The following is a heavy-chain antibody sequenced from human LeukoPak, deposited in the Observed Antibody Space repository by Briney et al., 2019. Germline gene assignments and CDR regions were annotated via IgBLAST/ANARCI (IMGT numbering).Heavy chain of an antibody. V-gene: IGHV3-30-3*01. CDR2: ISYDGSNK. D-gene: IGHD2-2*01. CDR3: ARDARYCSSTSCSYTLRPVDY. CDR1: GFTFSSYA. Sequence: GGSLRLSCAASGFTFSSYAMHWVRQAPGKGLEWVAVISYDGSNKYYADSVKGRFTISRDNSKNTLYLQMNSLRAEDTAVYYCARDARYCSSTSCSYTLRPVDYWGQGTLVTVSS. J-gene: IGHJ4*02.